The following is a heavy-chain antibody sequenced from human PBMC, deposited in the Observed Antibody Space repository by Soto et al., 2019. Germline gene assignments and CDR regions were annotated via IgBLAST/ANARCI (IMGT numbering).Heavy chain of an antibody. CDR2: IITIFGTA. D-gene: IGHD3-22*01. V-gene: IGHV1-69*12. CDR3: ARAPYYYDSSGYYEFDY. Sequence: QVQLVQSGAEVKKPGSSVKVSCKASGGTFSSYAISWVRQAPGQGLEWMGGIITIFGTANYAQKFQGRVTITADESTSTAYMELSSLSSEDKAVYYCARAPYYYDSSGYYEFDYWGQRTLVTVCS. CDR1: GGTFSSYA. J-gene: IGHJ4*02.